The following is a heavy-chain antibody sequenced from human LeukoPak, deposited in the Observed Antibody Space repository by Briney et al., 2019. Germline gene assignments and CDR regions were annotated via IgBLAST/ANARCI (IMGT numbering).Heavy chain of an antibody. CDR3: ARDGGYPAWFDP. J-gene: IGHJ5*02. CDR1: GGSISSYY. Sequence: SETLSLTCTVSGGSISSYYWSWIRQPPGKGLEWIGYIYYSGSTNYNPSIKSRVTISVDTSKNQFSLKLSSVTAADTAVYYCARDGGYPAWFDPWGQGTLVTVSS. CDR2: IYYSGST. D-gene: IGHD1-26*01. V-gene: IGHV4-59*01.